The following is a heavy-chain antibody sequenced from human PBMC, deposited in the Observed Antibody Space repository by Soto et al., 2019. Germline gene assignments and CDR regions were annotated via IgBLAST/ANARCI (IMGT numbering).Heavy chain of an antibody. D-gene: IGHD6-19*01. CDR2: IYYSGST. J-gene: IGHJ4*02. CDR1: GGSISSSSYY. V-gene: IGHV4-39*01. CDR3: ARLILYSSGLTGYYFDY. Sequence: SETLSLTCTVSGGSISSSSYYWGWIRQPPGKGLEWIGSIYYSGSTYYNPSLKSRVTISADTSKNQFSLKLSSVTAADTAVYYCARLILYSSGLTGYYFDYWGQGTLVTVS.